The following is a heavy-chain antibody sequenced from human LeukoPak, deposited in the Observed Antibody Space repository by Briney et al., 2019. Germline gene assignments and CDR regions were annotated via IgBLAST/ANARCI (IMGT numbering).Heavy chain of an antibody. CDR2: ICGSGGST. CDR1: GFTFSIYA. J-gene: IGHJ4*02. D-gene: IGHD5-12*01. CDR3: AKRPPYSGYEAHFDY. V-gene: IGHV3-23*01. Sequence: LGGSVRLSCAASGFTFSIYAMSWLRQAPGKGLEWVSSICGSGGSTYYAALVKGRCTISRDNSKNTLYLQMNSLRAEDTAVYYCAKRPPYSGYEAHFDYWGQGTLVTVSS.